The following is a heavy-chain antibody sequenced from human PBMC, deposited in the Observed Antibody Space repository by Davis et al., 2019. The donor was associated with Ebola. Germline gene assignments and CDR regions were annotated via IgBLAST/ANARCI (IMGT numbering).Heavy chain of an antibody. J-gene: IGHJ5*02. CDR3: ARDRVTIFGVVIIGSGFWRFDP. CDR1: GYTFTGYY. Sequence: ASVKVSCKASGYTFTGYYMHWVRQAPGQGLEWMGWINPNSGGTNYAQKFQGRVTMTTDTSTSTAYMELRSLRSDDTAVYYCARDRVTIFGVVIIGSGFWRFDPWGQGTLVTVSS. D-gene: IGHD3-3*01. CDR2: INPNSGGT. V-gene: IGHV1-2*02.